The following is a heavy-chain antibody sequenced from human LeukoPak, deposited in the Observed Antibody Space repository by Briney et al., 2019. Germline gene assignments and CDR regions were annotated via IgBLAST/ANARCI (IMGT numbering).Heavy chain of an antibody. D-gene: IGHD2-15*01. CDR1: GYSFVNYG. Sequence: ASVKVSFKTSGYSFVNYGVSWVRQAPGQGLEWMGWISAVNGDTNSAHNLRVRLTMTIDKSTGTAYMELRSLRSDDTALYFCARDYKSSCSGATCLYFDYWGQGTLVPVSS. J-gene: IGHJ4*02. CDR2: ISAVNGDT. V-gene: IGHV1-18*01. CDR3: ARDYKSSCSGATCLYFDY.